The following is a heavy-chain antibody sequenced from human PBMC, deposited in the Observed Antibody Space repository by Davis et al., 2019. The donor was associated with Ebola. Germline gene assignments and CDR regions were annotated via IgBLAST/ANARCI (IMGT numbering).Heavy chain of an antibody. CDR3: ASKLGYGMDV. CDR1: GGSISSSSYY. CDR2: IYYSGST. J-gene: IGHJ6*02. V-gene: IGHV4-39*01. D-gene: IGHD1-7*01. Sequence: SETLSLTCTVSGGSISSSSYYWGWIRQPPGKGLEWIGSIYYSGSTYYNPSLKSRVTISVDTSKNQFSLKLSSVTAADTAVYYCASKLGYGMDVWGQGTTVTVSS.